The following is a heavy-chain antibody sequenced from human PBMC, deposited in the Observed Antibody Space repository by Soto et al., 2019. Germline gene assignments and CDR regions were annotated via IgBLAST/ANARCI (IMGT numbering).Heavy chain of an antibody. D-gene: IGHD3-10*01. CDR1: GGSISSNIYY. CDR2: IHYSGST. V-gene: IGHV4-39*01. J-gene: IGHJ3*02. Sequence: PSETLSLTCTVSGGSISSNIYYWGRIRQPPGKGLEWIGNIHYSGSTYYDSSLQSRVTISIDTSKNQFSLKLSSVTATDTAVYYCASGMVRGSIRDDAFDIWGQGTMVTVSS. CDR3: ASGMVRGSIRDDAFDI.